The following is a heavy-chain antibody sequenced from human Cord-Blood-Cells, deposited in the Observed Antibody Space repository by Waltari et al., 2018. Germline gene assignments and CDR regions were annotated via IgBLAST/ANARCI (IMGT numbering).Heavy chain of an antibody. D-gene: IGHD5-12*01. V-gene: IGHV1-2*04. CDR1: GYTFTGYY. CDR2: INPNSGGK. J-gene: IGHJ4*02. Sequence: QVQLVQSGAEVKKPGASVKVSCKASGYTFTGYYMHWVRQAPGQGLEWMGWINPNSGGKNYAQKFQGWVTMTRDTSISTAYMELSRLRSDDTAVYYCARRAPEGGYDFDYWGQGTLVTVSS. CDR3: ARRAPEGGYDFDY.